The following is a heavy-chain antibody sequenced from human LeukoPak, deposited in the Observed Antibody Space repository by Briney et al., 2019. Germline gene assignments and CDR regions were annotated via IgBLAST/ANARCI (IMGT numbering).Heavy chain of an antibody. CDR2: IRSKANSYAT. CDR3: TRGGGSGYDY. D-gene: IGHD6-19*01. Sequence: GGSLSLSCAASGFTFSGSAVHWVRQASGKGLEWVGRIRSKANSYATAYAASVKGRFTISRDDSKNTAYLQMNSLKTEDTAVYFCTRGGGSGYDYWGQGTLVTVSS. CDR1: GFTFSGSA. J-gene: IGHJ4*02. V-gene: IGHV3-73*01.